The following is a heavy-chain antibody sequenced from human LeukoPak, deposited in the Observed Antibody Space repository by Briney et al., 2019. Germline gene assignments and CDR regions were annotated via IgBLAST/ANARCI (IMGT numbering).Heavy chain of an antibody. J-gene: IGHJ5*02. CDR3: ARLSVTTRRFDP. CDR1: GGSISSSSYY. V-gene: IGHV4-39*01. CDR2: IYYSGST. Sequence: PETLSLTRTVSGGSISSSSYYWGWIRQPPGKGLEWIGSIYYSGSTYYNPSLKSRVTISVDTSKNQFSLKLSSVTAADTAVYYCARLSVTTRRFDPWGQGTLVTVSS. D-gene: IGHD4-17*01.